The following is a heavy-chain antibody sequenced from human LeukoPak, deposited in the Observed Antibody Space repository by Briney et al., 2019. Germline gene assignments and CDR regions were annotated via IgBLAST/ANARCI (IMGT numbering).Heavy chain of an antibody. J-gene: IGHJ6*02. Sequence: GGSLRLSCAASGFTFSSYEMNWVRQAPGKGLEWVSFISSGGSSMYYVDSVKGRFTISRDNAKNSLYLQMNSLRAEDTAVYYCARWYCSGTSCHYYYFGMDVWGQGTTVTVSS. CDR3: ARWYCSGTSCHYYYFGMDV. D-gene: IGHD2-2*01. V-gene: IGHV3-48*03. CDR2: ISSGGSSM. CDR1: GFTFSSYE.